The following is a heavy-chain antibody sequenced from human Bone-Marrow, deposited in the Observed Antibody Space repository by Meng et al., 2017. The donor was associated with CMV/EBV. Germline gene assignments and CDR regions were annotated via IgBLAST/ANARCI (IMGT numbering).Heavy chain of an antibody. D-gene: IGHD2-2*01. CDR1: GGSFSGYY. V-gene: IGHV4-34*01. CDR3: ARGFYQVQKYHHYYGMDV. Sequence: GSLRLSCAVYGGSFSGYYWSWIRQPPGKGLEWIGEINHRGSTNYNPSLKSRVTISIDTSKTQFSLNLSSVTAADTGVYFCARGFYQVQKYHHYYGMDVWGQGTTVTVSS. J-gene: IGHJ6*02. CDR2: INHRGST.